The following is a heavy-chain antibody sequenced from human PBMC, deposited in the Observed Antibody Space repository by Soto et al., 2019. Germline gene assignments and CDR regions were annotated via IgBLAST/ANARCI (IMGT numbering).Heavy chain of an antibody. J-gene: IGHJ6*02. CDR2: INPSGGST. CDR1: GYTFTSYY. Sequence: SSVKVSCKASGYTFTSYYMHWVRQAPGQGLEWMGIINPSGGSTSYAQKFQGRVTMTRDTSTSTVYMELSSLRSEDTAVYYCARAKMYYDFWSGYYKGAGGMDIWGQGTTVTV. CDR3: ARAKMYYDFWSGYYKGAGGMDI. D-gene: IGHD3-3*01. V-gene: IGHV1-46*01.